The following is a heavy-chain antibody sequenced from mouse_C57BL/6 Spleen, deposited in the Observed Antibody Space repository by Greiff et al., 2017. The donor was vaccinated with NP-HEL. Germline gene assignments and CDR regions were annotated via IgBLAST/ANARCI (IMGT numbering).Heavy chain of an antibody. D-gene: IGHD1-1*01. CDR1: GFTFSDYY. J-gene: IGHJ4*01. Sequence: EVKVEESGGGLVQPGGSLKLSCAASGFTFSDYYMYWVRQTPEKRLEWVAYISNGGGSTYYPDTVKGRFTISRDNAKNTLYLQMSRLKSEDTAMYYCARQDYYGSYAMDYWGQGTSVTVSS. CDR3: ARQDYYGSYAMDY. CDR2: ISNGGGST. V-gene: IGHV5-12*01.